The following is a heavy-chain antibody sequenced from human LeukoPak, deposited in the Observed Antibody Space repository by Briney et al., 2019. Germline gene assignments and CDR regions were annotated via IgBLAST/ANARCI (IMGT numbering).Heavy chain of an antibody. CDR2: ISPSGGST. CDR1: GYTFTSYY. J-gene: IGHJ6*02. D-gene: IGHD3-10*01. CDR3: AREVSGDGMDV. Sequence: GASVKVSCKASGYTFTSYYMHWVRQAPGQGLEWMGIISPSGGSTSYAQKFQGRVTMTRDTSTSTVYMELSSLRSEDTAVYYCAREVSGDGMDVWGQGTTVTVSS. V-gene: IGHV1-46*01.